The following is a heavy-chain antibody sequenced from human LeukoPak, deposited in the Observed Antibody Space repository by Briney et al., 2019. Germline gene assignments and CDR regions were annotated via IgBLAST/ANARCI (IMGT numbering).Heavy chain of an antibody. CDR2: IHTSGST. CDR1: GGSIRMYY. J-gene: IGHJ3*01. Sequence: SDSLSLTCTLSGGSIRMYYWRWIRHSAGKGLQWVGRIHTSGSTKYNPSRKSRVTMSIDTSKNQFSLKLTSVTAADPAVYYFATTDILSVASTGDSFDVWGQGTRVSVSS. D-gene: IGHD6-19*01. CDR3: ATTDILSVASTGDSFDV. V-gene: IGHV4-4*07.